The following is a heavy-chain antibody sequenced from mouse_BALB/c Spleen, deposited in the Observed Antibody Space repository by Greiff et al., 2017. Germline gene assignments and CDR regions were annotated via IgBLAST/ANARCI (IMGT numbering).Heavy chain of an antibody. J-gene: IGHJ3*01. CDR1: GFTFSSYA. D-gene: IGHD2-1*01. Sequence: DVKLVESGGGLVKPGGSLKLSCAASGFTFSSYAMSWVRQSPEKRLEWVAEISSGGSYTYYPDTVTGRFTISRDNAKNTLYLEMSSLRSEDTAMYYCAKGGVHGNYVGFAYWGQGTLVTVSA. CDR2: ISSGGSYT. V-gene: IGHV5-9-4*01. CDR3: AKGGVHGNYVGFAY.